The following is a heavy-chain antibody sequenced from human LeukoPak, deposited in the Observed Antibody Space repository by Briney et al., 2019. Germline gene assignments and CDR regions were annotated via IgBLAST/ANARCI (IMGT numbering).Heavy chain of an antibody. CDR3: ARGGALWFGELVRTDY. J-gene: IGHJ4*02. D-gene: IGHD3-10*01. CDR1: GYTFTGYY. CDR2: INPNSGGT. V-gene: IGHV1-2*02. Sequence: ASVKVSCKASGYTFTGYYMHWVRQAPGQGLEWMGWINPNSGGTNYAQKFQGRVTMTRDTYISTAYMELSRLRSDDTAVYFCARGGALWFGELVRTDYWGQGTLVTVSS.